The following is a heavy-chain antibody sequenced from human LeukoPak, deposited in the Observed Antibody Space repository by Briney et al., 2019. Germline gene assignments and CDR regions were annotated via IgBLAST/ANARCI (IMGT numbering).Heavy chain of an antibody. Sequence: GGSLRLSCAASVFTFSSYWMSWVRQAPGKGLEWVANIKQDGSEKYYVDSVKGRFTISRDNAKNSLYLQLNSLRAEDTAVYYCARAPYSSSFPDYWGQGTLVTVSS. D-gene: IGHD6-6*01. V-gene: IGHV3-7*01. CDR1: VFTFSSYW. CDR2: IKQDGSEK. J-gene: IGHJ4*02. CDR3: ARAPYSSSFPDY.